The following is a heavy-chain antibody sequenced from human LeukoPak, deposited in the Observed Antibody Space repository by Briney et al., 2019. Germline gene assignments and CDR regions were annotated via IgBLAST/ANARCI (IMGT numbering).Heavy chain of an antibody. CDR3: ARVGAYCSSTSCFDY. CDR2: ISSSGSTI. CDR1: GFTFSDYY. J-gene: IGHJ4*02. Sequence: GGSLRLSCAASGFTFSDYYMSWIRQAPGKGLEWVSYISSSGSTIYYADSVKGRSTISRDNAKNSLYMQMNSLRAEDTAVYYCARVGAYCSSTSCFDYWGQGTLVTVSS. D-gene: IGHD2-2*01. V-gene: IGHV3-11*01.